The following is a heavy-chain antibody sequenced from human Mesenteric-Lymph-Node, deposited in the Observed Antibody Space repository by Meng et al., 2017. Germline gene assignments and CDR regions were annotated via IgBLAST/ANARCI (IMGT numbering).Heavy chain of an antibody. J-gene: IGHJ6*02. Sequence: GESLKISCAASGFSFSAHFMIWIRQAPGKGLEYVSYMSGGGRVIYYADSVKGRFTISRDNAKQSVYLQMNSLRAEDTAVYYCARATMVRGVISYYYGMDVWGQGTTVTVSS. CDR2: MSGGGRVI. D-gene: IGHD3-10*01. V-gene: IGHV3-11*04. CDR1: GFSFSAHF. CDR3: ARATMVRGVISYYYGMDV.